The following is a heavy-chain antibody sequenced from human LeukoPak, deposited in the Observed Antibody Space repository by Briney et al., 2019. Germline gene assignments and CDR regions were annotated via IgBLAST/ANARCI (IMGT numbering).Heavy chain of an antibody. CDR3: ARGGYYDFWSGYYKGDFDY. D-gene: IGHD3-3*01. CDR1: GFTFSSYW. CDR2: IKQDGSEK. V-gene: IGHV3-7*01. Sequence: AGGSLRLSCAASGFTFSSYWMSWVRQAPGKGLEWVANIKQDGSEKYYVDSVKGRFTISRDNAKNSLYLQMNSLRAEDTAVYYCARGGYYDFWSGYYKGDFDYWGQGTLVTVSS. J-gene: IGHJ4*02.